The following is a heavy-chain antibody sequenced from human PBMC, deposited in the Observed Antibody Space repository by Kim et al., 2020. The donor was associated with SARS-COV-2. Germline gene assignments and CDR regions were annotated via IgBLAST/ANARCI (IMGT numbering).Heavy chain of an antibody. J-gene: IGHJ6*02. CDR3: AKDIKHYYDSSGYYYYYYGMDV. D-gene: IGHD3-22*01. V-gene: IGHV3-43D*03. Sequence: GGSLRLSCAASGFTFDDYAMHWVRQAPGKGLEWVSLISWDGGSTYYADSVKGRFTISRDNSKNSLYLQMNSLRAEDTALYYCAKDIKHYYDSSGYYYYYYGMDVWGQGTTVTVSS. CDR2: ISWDGGST. CDR1: GFTFDDYA.